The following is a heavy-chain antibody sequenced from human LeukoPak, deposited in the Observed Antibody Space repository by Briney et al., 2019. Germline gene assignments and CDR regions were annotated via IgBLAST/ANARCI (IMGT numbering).Heavy chain of an antibody. J-gene: IGHJ5*02. D-gene: IGHD3-3*01. CDR2: IYYSGST. CDR1: GDSMSSYY. V-gene: IGHV4-59*01. CDR3: ARLTIFRVVPNWFDP. Sequence: SETLSLTCTVSGDSMSSYYWRWMRQSPGKGLEWIGYIYYSGSTKYSPSLKGRVTISIDTSKNQFSLKLSSVTAADTAVYYCARLTIFRVVPNWFDPWGQGTLVTVSS.